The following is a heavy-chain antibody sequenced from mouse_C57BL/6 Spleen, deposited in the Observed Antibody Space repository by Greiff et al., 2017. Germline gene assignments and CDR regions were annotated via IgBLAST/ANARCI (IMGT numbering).Heavy chain of an antibody. D-gene: IGHD2-3*01. CDR2: IDPETGGT. CDR3: TRPDXDGYYSYAMDY. CDR1: GYTFTDYE. Sequence: LQQSGASVTLSCKASGYTFTDYEMHWVKQTPVHGLEWIGAIDPETGGTAYNQKFKGKAILTADKSSSTAYMELRSLTSEDSAVYYCTRPDXDGYYSYAMDYWGQGTSVTVSS. V-gene: IGHV1-15*01. J-gene: IGHJ4*01.